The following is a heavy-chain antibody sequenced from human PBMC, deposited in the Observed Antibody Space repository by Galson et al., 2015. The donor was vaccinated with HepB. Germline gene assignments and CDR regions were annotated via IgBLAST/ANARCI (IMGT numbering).Heavy chain of an antibody. V-gene: IGHV4-59*01. J-gene: IGHJ6*02. CDR2: IDYSGST. CDR1: GGYISSYY. D-gene: IGHD6-19*01. Sequence: ETLSLTCTISGGYISSYYWSWIRQPPGKGLEWIGYIDYSGSTNYNPSLKSRVTMSVDTSKSHFSLRLSSVTAADTAVYYCAKGGAVAGLVGMDVWGQGTTVTVSS. CDR3: AKGGAVAGLVGMDV.